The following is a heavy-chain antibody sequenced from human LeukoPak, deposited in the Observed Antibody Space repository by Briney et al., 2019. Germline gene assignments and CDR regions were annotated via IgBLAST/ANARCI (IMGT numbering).Heavy chain of an antibody. CDR1: GFTFSISA. V-gene: IGHV3-23*01. J-gene: IGHJ4*02. CDR3: AKDQGGYRFDY. CDR2: ISVSGIT. D-gene: IGHD5-12*01. Sequence: GGSLRLSCAASGFTFSISARGWVRQAPGKGLEWVSAISVSGITHYTDSVKGRFTISRDNSKNTLYLQMNSLRAEDTAVYYCAKDQGGYRFDYWGQGSLVTVSS.